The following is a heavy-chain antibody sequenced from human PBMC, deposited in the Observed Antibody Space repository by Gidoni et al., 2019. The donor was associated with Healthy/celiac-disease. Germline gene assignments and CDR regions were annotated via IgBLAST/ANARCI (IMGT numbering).Heavy chain of an antibody. CDR3: ARAPRPLRYFDY. CDR1: GGSVSSGGYY. J-gene: IGHJ4*02. Sequence: QVQLQESGPGLVQPSQTLSLPCPVSGGSVSSGGYYWSWIRQHPGKGLEWIGYIYYSGSTYYNRSLQSRVPISVDTSKNQFSLNLSSVTAADTAVYYCARAPRPLRYFDYWGQGTLVTVSS. CDR2: IYYSGST. D-gene: IGHD4-17*01. V-gene: IGHV4-31*03.